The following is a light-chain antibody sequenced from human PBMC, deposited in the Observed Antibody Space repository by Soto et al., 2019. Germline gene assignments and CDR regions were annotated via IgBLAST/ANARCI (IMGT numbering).Light chain of an antibody. Sequence: DIVMTQSPDSLAVSLGERATINCKSSQSVLYTSNNKNYIAWYQQRPGQPPKLLIYWASTRESGVPDRFSGSGSETDFTLTISSLQAEGGAVYYCQQYYTTPLTFGEGTKVEPK. CDR2: WAS. CDR1: QSVLYTSNNKNY. V-gene: IGKV4-1*01. CDR3: QQYYTTPLT. J-gene: IGKJ4*01.